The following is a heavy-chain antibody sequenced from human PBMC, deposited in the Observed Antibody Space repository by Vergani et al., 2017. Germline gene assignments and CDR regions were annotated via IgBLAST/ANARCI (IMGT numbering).Heavy chain of an antibody. J-gene: IGHJ4*02. CDR1: GFTFSNFG. CDR3: ANYLRDSTDGLPDS. D-gene: IGHD2-21*02. CDR2: IGKDGINT. V-gene: IGHV3-30*02. Sequence: QVQLVESAGGVVKPGGSLRLSCAASGFTFSNFGMHGLRQAPGKGLEWLAYIGKDGINTRYRAAVKGRFTVSRDNSKDILYLQMDLLRSEDTALYYCANYLRDSTDGLPDSWCPGTLVIVSS.